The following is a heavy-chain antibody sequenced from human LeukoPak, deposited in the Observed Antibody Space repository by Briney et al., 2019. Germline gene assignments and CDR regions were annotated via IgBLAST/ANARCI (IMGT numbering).Heavy chain of an antibody. Sequence: KPSETLSLTCTVSGGSISSGDYYWSWIRQPPGKGLEWIGYIYYSGSTYYNPSLKSRVTISVDTSRNQFSLKLSSVTAADPAVYYCAREPRKRRSSWYLDYWGQGTLVTVSS. J-gene: IGHJ4*02. CDR3: AREPRKRRSSWYLDY. V-gene: IGHV4-30-4*08. D-gene: IGHD6-13*01. CDR1: GGSISSGDYY. CDR2: IYYSGST.